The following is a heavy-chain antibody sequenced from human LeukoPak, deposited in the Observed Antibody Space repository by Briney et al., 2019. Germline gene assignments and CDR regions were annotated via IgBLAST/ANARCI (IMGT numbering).Heavy chain of an antibody. Sequence: PSETLSLTCTVSGGSISSYYWSWIRQPPGKGLEWIGYIYYSGSTNYSPSLKSRVTISVDTSKNQFSPKLSSVTAADTAVYYCARSEYSYGADAFDIWGQGTMVTVSS. D-gene: IGHD5-18*01. CDR2: IYYSGST. J-gene: IGHJ3*02. CDR3: ARSEYSYGADAFDI. V-gene: IGHV4-59*01. CDR1: GGSISSYY.